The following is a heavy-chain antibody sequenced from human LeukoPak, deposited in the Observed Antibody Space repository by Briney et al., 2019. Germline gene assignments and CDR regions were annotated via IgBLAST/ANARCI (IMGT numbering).Heavy chain of an antibody. CDR3: AKEYGSGSSRWFDP. CDR2: IYSGGST. CDR1: GFTVSSDY. J-gene: IGHJ5*02. V-gene: IGHV3-53*01. D-gene: IGHD3-10*01. Sequence: GGSLRLSCAVSGFTVSSDYMSWVRQAPGKGLEWVSLIYSGGSTYYADSVKGRFAISRDNSKNTLYLQMNSLGAEDTAVYYCAKEYGSGSSRWFDPWGQGTLVTVSS.